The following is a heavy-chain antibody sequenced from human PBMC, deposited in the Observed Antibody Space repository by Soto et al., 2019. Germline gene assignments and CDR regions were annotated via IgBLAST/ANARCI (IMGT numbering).Heavy chain of an antibody. CDR3: ARVPKGQLWTFDY. CDR2: IYSGGST. D-gene: IGHD5-18*01. J-gene: IGHJ4*02. V-gene: IGHV3-66*01. CDR1: GFPVSSNY. Sequence: GGSLRLSCAASGFPVSSNYMSWVRQAPGKGLEWVSVIYSGGSTYYADSVKGRFTISRDNSKNTLYLQMNSLRAEDTAVYYCARVPKGQLWTFDYWGQGTLVTVSS.